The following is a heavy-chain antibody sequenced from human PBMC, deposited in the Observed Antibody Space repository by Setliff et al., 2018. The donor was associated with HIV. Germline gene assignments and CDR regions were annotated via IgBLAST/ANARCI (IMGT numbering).Heavy chain of an antibody. D-gene: IGHD3-10*01. J-gene: IGHJ6*03. Sequence: SETLSLTCTVSGGSISSGRNYWSWIRQTAGKGLEWIGRIYTSGSTNYNPSLKSRVTISVDTSKNQFSLKLSSVTAADTAVYYCARVYYYGSPHMDVWGKGTTVTVSS. V-gene: IGHV4-61*02. CDR3: ARVYYYGSPHMDV. CDR2: IYTSGST. CDR1: GGSISSGRNY.